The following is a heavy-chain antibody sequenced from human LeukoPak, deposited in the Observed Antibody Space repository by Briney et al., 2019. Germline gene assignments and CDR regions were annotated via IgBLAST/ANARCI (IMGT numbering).Heavy chain of an antibody. Sequence: GRSLRLSCAASGFTFSSYGMHWVRQAPGKRLEWVAVIWYDGSNKYYADSVKGRFTISRDNSKNTPYLQMNSLRAEDTAVYYCAREGQERLLWFGELLSYFDYWGQGTLVTASS. D-gene: IGHD3-10*01. CDR2: IWYDGSNK. V-gene: IGHV3-33*01. CDR3: AREGQERLLWFGELLSYFDY. CDR1: GFTFSSYG. J-gene: IGHJ4*02.